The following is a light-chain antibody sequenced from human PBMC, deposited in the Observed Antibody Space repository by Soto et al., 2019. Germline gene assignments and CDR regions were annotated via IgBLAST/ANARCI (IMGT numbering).Light chain of an antibody. CDR1: QSISPW. CDR2: KAS. J-gene: IGKJ4*01. Sequence: DIQMTQSPATLPVSAGDRVTITCRATQSISPWLAWYQQKPGKAPNLLIYKASPLEAGVPSRCSGSGAGTEYSLPTSFMQPDDFAAYYCRQYNSYSPFTFGGGTKVDIK. CDR3: RQYNSYSPFT. V-gene: IGKV1-5*03.